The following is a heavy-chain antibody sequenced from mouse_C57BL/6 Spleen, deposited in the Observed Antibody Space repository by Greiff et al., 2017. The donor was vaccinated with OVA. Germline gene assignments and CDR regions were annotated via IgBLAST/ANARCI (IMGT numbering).Heavy chain of an antibody. CDR2: IRNKANGYTT. Sequence: EVKLMESGGGLVQPGGSLSLSCAASGFTFTDYYMSWVRQPPGKALEWLGFIRNKANGYTTEYSASVKGRFTISRDNSQSILYLQMNALRAEDSATYYCARYLSSYAMDYWGQGTSVTVSS. CDR1: GFTFTDYY. CDR3: ARYLSSYAMDY. J-gene: IGHJ4*01. V-gene: IGHV7-3*01. D-gene: IGHD6-2*01.